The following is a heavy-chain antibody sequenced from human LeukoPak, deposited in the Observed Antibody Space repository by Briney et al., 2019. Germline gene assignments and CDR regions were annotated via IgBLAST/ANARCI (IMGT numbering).Heavy chain of an antibody. D-gene: IGHD3-9*01. Sequence: SETLSLTCTVSGGSISSYYWSWIRQPPGKGLEWIGYIYYSGSTNYNPSLKSRVTISVDTSKNQFSLKLSSVTAADTAVYFCVRQQPAYDILTGYPLYYFDYWGQGTLVTVSS. V-gene: IGHV4-59*01. CDR2: IYYSGST. CDR1: GGSISSYY. J-gene: IGHJ4*02. CDR3: VRQQPAYDILTGYPLYYFDY.